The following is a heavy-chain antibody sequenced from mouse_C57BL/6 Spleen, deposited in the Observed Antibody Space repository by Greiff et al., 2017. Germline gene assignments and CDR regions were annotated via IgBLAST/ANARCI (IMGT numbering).Heavy chain of an antibody. J-gene: IGHJ3*01. CDR3: AREDYYDPFAY. D-gene: IGHD2-4*01. V-gene: IGHV1-4*01. CDR2: INPSSGYT. CDR1: GYTFTSYT. Sequence: QVQLQQSGAELARPGASVKMSCKASGYTFTSYTMHWVKQRPGQGLEWIGYINPSSGYTKYNQKFKDKATLTADKSSSTAYMQLSSLTSEDSAVYYCAREDYYDPFAYWGQGTLVTVSA.